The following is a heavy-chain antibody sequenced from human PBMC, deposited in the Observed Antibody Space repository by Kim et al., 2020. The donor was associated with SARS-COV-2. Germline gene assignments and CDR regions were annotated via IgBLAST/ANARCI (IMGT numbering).Heavy chain of an antibody. CDR1: GFSLSTSW. CDR3: ARDMGWNQHDL. V-gene: IGHV3-7*03. D-gene: IGHD1-1*01. Sequence: GGSLRLSYGASGFSLSTSWMAWVRQAPGQGPEWVANIKPDGTVTYYAESVKGRFTISIDNTENSLSLQMDRLRPEDTAVYYCARDMGWNQHDLWGQGTLVTVSS. CDR2: IKPDGTVT. J-gene: IGHJ5*02.